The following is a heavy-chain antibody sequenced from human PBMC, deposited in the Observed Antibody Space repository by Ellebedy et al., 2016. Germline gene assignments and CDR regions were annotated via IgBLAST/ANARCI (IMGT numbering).Heavy chain of an antibody. Sequence: GESLKISXAVSGFTFSSYSFNWIRQAPGKGLEWVSHISSSGSLKFYADSLRDRFTISRDNAKNLLHLQMNSLTAEDTAVYFCTGEAGGSFVDSWGQGVLVTVSS. V-gene: IGHV3-48*04. CDR2: ISSSGSLK. CDR1: GFTFSSYS. D-gene: IGHD1-26*01. CDR3: TGEAGGSFVDS. J-gene: IGHJ4*02.